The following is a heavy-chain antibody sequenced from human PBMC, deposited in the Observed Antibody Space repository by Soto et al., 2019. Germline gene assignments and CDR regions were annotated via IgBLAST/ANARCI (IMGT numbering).Heavy chain of an antibody. Sequence: QVQLQESGPGLVKPSQTLSLTCTVSGSSISSGGYYWSWIRQHPGKGLEWIGCTYYSGSTYYNTSLKSRLITSVDTSKNGFSLKLSSVTAADTAVYYCARLGFGGNPYYFDYWGQGILVTVSS. D-gene: IGHD2-15*01. J-gene: IGHJ4*02. CDR1: GSSISSGGYY. CDR3: ARLGFGGNPYYFDY. V-gene: IGHV4-31*03. CDR2: TYYSGST.